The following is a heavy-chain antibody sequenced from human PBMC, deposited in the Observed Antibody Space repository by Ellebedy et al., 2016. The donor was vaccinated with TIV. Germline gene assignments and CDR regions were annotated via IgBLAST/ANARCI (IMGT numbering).Heavy chain of an antibody. CDR3: SREAISYATSGYYFDS. J-gene: IGHJ4*02. D-gene: IGHD3-16*01. Sequence: PGGSLRLSCAASGFTFSNYCMSWVRQAPGKGLEWVANIKQGGSEIHYADSVKGRFTISRDNAKSSLYLQMNSVRTEETAVYYCSREAISYATSGYYFDSWGQGTLVTVSS. V-gene: IGHV3-7*01. CDR2: IKQGGSEI. CDR1: GFTFSNYC.